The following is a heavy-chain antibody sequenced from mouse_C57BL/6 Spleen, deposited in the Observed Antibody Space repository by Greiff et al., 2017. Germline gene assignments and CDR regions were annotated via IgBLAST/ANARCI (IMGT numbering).Heavy chain of an antibody. Sequence: EVMLVESGGGLVKPGGSLKLSCAASGFTFSSYTMSWVRQTPEKRLEWVATISGGGGNTYYPDSVKGRFTISRDNAKNTLYLQMSSLRSEDTALYYCARLDYYAMDYWGQGTSVTVSS. CDR3: ARLDYYAMDY. CDR1: GFTFSSYT. D-gene: IGHD3-3*01. J-gene: IGHJ4*01. V-gene: IGHV5-9*01. CDR2: ISGGGGNT.